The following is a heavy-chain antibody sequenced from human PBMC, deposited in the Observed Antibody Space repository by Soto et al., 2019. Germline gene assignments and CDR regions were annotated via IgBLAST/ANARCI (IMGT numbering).Heavy chain of an antibody. Sequence: QVQLVQSGAEVKKPGASVKVSCKASGYTFTGYYMHWVRQAPGQGLEWMGWINPNSGGTNYAQKLRGRVNMTREPSISTAYMGPGRLRSDDRAGYYCARARKGGATPSFDYWGRGPLVTVSS. J-gene: IGHJ4*02. CDR1: GYTFTGYY. CDR3: ARARKGGATPSFDY. D-gene: IGHD1-26*01. V-gene: IGHV1-2*02. CDR2: INPNSGGT.